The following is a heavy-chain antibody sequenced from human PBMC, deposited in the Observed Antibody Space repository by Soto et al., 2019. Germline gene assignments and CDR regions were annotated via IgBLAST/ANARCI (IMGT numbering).Heavy chain of an antibody. V-gene: IGHV4-59*01. D-gene: IGHD2-15*01. Sequence: LSLTCTVSGGSISGYYWSWIRQPPGKGLEWIGYIYGSGSANYNPSLKNRVTISDDRSKNQFSLRLTSVTAADTAVYYCARDQCSGSCSGGYNWFDPWGQGTLVTVSS. CDR2: IYGSGSA. CDR3: ARDQCSGSCSGGYNWFDP. CDR1: GGSISGYY. J-gene: IGHJ5*02.